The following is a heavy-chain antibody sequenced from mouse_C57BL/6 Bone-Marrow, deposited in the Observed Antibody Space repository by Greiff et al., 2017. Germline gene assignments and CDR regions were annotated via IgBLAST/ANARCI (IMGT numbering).Heavy chain of an antibody. CDR2: INPNNGGT. V-gene: IGHV1-26*01. CDR1: GYTFTDYY. Sequence: VQLQQSGPELVKPGASVKISCKASGYTFTDYYMNWVKQSHGKSLEWIGDINPNNGGTSYNQKFKGKATLTVDKSSSTAYMELRSLTSEDSAVYYCARGQNYGHYGEAMDYWGQGTSGTVSS. D-gene: IGHD2-1*01. J-gene: IGHJ4*01. CDR3: ARGQNYGHYGEAMDY.